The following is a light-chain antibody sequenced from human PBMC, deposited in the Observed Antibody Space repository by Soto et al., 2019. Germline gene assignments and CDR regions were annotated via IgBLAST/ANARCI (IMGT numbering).Light chain of an antibody. J-gene: IGLJ2*01. Sequence: QSVLTQPPSASGTPGQRVTISCSGSSSNIGSNTVNWYQQLPGTAPKLLIYSNNQRPSGVPDRFSGSKSGTSASLAISGLPSEEEADYYCAACDDLLNGSFGGGTKLTVL. CDR3: AACDDLLNGS. CDR2: SNN. V-gene: IGLV1-44*01. CDR1: SSNIGSNT.